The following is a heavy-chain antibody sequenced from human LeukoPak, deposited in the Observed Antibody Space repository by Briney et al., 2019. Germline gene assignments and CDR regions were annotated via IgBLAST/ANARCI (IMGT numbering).Heavy chain of an antibody. CDR1: GGSISSYY. Sequence: SSETLSLTCTVSGGSISSYYWSWIRQPPGKGLEWIGYIYYSGSTNYNPSLKSRVTISVDTSKNQFSLKLSSVTAADTAVYYCASLYSSSWSNWFDPWGQGTLVTVSS. D-gene: IGHD6-13*01. CDR2: IYYSGST. CDR3: ASLYSSSWSNWFDP. V-gene: IGHV4-59*08. J-gene: IGHJ5*02.